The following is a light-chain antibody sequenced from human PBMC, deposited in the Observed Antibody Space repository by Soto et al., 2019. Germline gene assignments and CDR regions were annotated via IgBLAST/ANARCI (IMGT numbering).Light chain of an antibody. J-gene: IGKJ2*01. V-gene: IGKV3-20*01. CDR1: QSVTSNF. Sequence: ENVLTQSPGTLSLSPGERATLSCRASQSVTSNFLAWYQQKPAQAPRLLIYGASTRAAGVPDRFSGSGSGTDFTLTITRLDPEDFAVYYCQQYGRSPLLYTFGQGTKLGVK. CDR3: QQYGRSPLLYT. CDR2: GAS.